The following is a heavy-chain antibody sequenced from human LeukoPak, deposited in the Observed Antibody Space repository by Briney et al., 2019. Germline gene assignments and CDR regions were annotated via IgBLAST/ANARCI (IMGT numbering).Heavy chain of an antibody. J-gene: IGHJ4*02. CDR1: GYTFTVYY. CDR2: INPNSGGN. Sequence: ASVKVSCKGSGYTFTVYYMHWVRQAPGQGLEWMGWINPNSGGNNYPQKFQGRVTMTKDTSISTAYMELSRLRSDDTALYYCARASIARDHFDYWGQGTLVTVSS. V-gene: IGHV1-2*02. CDR3: ARASIARDHFDY. D-gene: IGHD6-6*01.